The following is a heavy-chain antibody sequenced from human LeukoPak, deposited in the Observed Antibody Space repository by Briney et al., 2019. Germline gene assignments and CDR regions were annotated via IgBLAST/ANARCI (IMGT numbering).Heavy chain of an antibody. V-gene: IGHV4-61*02. CDR1: GGSISSGSYY. Sequence: SETLSLTCTVSGGSISSGSYYWSWIRQPAGKGLEWIGRIYTSGSTNYNPSLKSRVTISVDTSKNQFSLKLSSVTAADTAVYYCARDRLSRPGDYWGQGTLVTVSS. CDR3: ARDRLSRPGDY. D-gene: IGHD2/OR15-2a*01. CDR2: IYTSGST. J-gene: IGHJ4*02.